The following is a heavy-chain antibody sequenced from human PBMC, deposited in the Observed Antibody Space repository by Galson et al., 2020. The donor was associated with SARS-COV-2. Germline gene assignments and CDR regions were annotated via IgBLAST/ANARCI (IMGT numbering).Heavy chain of an antibody. CDR1: GFTFRIYS. D-gene: IGHD4-17*01. CDR2: MSSSGSYI. J-gene: IGHJ1*01. Sequence: KIGESLKISCAASGFTFRIYSMDLVRQAPGKGLEWVACMSSSGSYIYYADSVRGRFTISRDNAKDSLYLQMNDVRAEDTAVYYCVRDRITGDEGGNGLEDWGQGTMVTVSS. V-gene: IGHV3-21*01. CDR3: VRDRITGDEGGNGLED.